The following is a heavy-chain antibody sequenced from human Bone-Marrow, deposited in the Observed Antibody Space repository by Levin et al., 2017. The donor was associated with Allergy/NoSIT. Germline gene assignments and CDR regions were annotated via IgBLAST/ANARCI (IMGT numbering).Heavy chain of an antibody. CDR2: ISYDGSNK. D-gene: IGHD6-13*01. CDR1: GFTFSSYG. CDR3: AKDCIAAAVHYYYYGMDV. Sequence: GGSLRLSCAASGFTFSSYGMHWVRQAPGKGLEWVAVISYDGSNKYYADSVKGRFTISRDNSKNTLYLQMNSLRAEDTAVYYCAKDCIAAAVHYYYYGMDVWGQGTTVTVSS. J-gene: IGHJ6*02. V-gene: IGHV3-30*18.